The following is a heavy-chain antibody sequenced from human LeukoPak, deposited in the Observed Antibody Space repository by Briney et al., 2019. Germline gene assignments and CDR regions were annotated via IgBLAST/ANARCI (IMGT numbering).Heavy chain of an antibody. V-gene: IGHV4-59*01. CDR2: IYYSGSA. J-gene: IGHJ4*02. CDR1: GGSISDYS. Sequence: PSETLSLTCTVSGGSISDYSWSWIRQPPGKGLEWIGNIYYSGSANHNPSLKCRVTISRDTSKNQFSLKLTSVTTADTAVYYCARAGGVKTAALDLEYWGQGTLVTVSS. D-gene: IGHD6-25*01. CDR3: ARAGGVKTAALDLEY.